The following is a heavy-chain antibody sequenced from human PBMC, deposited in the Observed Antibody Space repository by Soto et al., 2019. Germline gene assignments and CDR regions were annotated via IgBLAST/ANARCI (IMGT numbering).Heavy chain of an antibody. V-gene: IGHV1-46*01. CDR2: INPSGGST. Sequence: ASVKVSCKASGYTFTSYYMHWVRQAPGHGLEWMGIINPSGGSTSYAQKFQGRVTMTRDTSTSTVYMELSRLRSDDTAVYYCARDRGNCWYIGYYYYGMDCWGQGTTVPVS. CDR1: GYTFTSYY. D-gene: IGHD1-20*01. CDR3: ARDRGNCWYIGYYYYGMDC. J-gene: IGHJ6*02.